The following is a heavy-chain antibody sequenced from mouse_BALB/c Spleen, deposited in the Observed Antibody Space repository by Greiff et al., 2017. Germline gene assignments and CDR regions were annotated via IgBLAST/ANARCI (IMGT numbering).Heavy chain of an antibody. D-gene: IGHD4-1*01. J-gene: IGHJ4*01. Sequence: EVKLEESGGGLVQPGGSLRLSCATSGFTFTDYYMSWVRQPPGKALEWLGFIRNKANGYTTEYSASVKGRFTISRDNSQSILYLQMNTLRAEDSATYYCARVLGRYAMDYWGQGTSVTVSS. CDR2: IRNKANGYTT. V-gene: IGHV7-3*02. CDR3: ARVLGRYAMDY. CDR1: GFTFTDYY.